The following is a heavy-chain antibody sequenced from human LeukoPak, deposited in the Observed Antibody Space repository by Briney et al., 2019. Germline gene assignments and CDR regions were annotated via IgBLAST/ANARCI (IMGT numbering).Heavy chain of an antibody. Sequence: ASVKVSCKASGYTFTSYAMNWVRQAPGQGLEWMGWINTNTGNPTYAQGFTGRFVFSLDTSVSTAYLQISSLKAEDTAVYYCARDSVSAATNWFDPWGQGTLVTVSS. CDR2: INTNTGNP. CDR1: GYTFTSYA. J-gene: IGHJ5*02. V-gene: IGHV7-4-1*02. D-gene: IGHD2-2*01. CDR3: ARDSVSAATNWFDP.